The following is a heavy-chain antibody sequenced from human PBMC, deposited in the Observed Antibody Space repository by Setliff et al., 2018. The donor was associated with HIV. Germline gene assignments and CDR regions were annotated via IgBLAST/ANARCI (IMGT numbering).Heavy chain of an antibody. D-gene: IGHD6-13*01. CDR3: ARDRTYSSRQNSGRYYFYYMDV. V-gene: IGHV1-2*06. J-gene: IGHJ6*03. CDR1: GYTFTGYY. Sequence: ASVKVSCKASGYTFTGYYMHWVRQAPGQGLEWMGRINPNSGGTNYAQKFQGRVTMTRDTSISTAYMELSRLRSDDTAVYYCARDRTYSSRQNSGRYYFYYMDVWGKGTTVTVSS. CDR2: INPNSGGT.